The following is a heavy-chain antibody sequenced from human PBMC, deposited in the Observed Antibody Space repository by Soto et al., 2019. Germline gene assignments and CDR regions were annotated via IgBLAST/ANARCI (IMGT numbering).Heavy chain of an antibody. D-gene: IGHD2-2*01. CDR3: ASPIVVVPAAMSGGGDSYYYYYMDV. CDR2: ISSSGSTI. J-gene: IGHJ6*03. V-gene: IGHV3-11*01. Sequence: GGSLRLSCAASGFTFSDYYMSWIRQAPGKGLEWVSYISSSGSTIYYADFVKGRFTISRGNAKNSLYLQMNSLSAEDTAVYYCASPIVVVPAAMSGGGDSYYYYYMDVWGKGTTVTVSS. CDR1: GFTFSDYY.